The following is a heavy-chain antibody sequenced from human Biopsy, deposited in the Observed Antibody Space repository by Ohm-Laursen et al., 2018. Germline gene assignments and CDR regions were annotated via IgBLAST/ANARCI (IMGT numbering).Heavy chain of an antibody. CDR3: ARQEFATSPLDY. J-gene: IGHJ4*02. D-gene: IGHD3-10*01. V-gene: IGHV4-39*01. CDR2: IYYSGST. CDR1: GGSISRSSYY. Sequence: SDTLSLTCTVTGGSISRSSYYWDWIRQPPGKGLEWIGSIYYSGSTSYNPSLKSRVTISADRSKNQFSLKLTSVTAADTAMYYCARQEFATSPLDYWGQGSLVTVSS.